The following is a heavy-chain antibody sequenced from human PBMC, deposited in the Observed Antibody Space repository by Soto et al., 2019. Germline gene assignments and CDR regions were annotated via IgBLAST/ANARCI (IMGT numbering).Heavy chain of an antibody. CDR3: VRQAGTY. V-gene: IGHV3-7*03. J-gene: IGHJ4*02. CDR1: GFTFSNYW. D-gene: IGHD1-1*01. CDR2: IKQDGSEK. Sequence: PGGSLRLSCAASGFTFSNYWMSWFRQAPGKGLEWVANIKQDGSEKYYVDSVKGRFTISRDNAKNSLYLQMNSLRAEDTAVYYCVRQAGTYWGQGTLVTVSS.